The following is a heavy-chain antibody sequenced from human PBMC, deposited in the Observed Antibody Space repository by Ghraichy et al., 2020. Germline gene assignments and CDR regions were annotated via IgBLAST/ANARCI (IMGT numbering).Heavy chain of an antibody. CDR2: INHSGST. CDR3: ARELGYSSGWPLQAY. CDR1: GGSFSGYY. J-gene: IGHJ4*02. Sequence: SETLSLTCAVYGGSFSGYYWSWIRQPPGKGLEWIGEINHSGSTNYNPSLKSRVTISVDTSKNQFSLKLSSVTAADTAVYYCARELGYSSGWPLQAYWGQGTLVTVSS. V-gene: IGHV4-34*01. D-gene: IGHD6-19*01.